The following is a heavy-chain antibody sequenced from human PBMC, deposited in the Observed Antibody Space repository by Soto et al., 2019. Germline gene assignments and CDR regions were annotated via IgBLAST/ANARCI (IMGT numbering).Heavy chain of an antibody. CDR2: LRANSKGGTS. Sequence: PGGSLRLSCEASGFTFANAWMSWVRQAPGKGLEWVGRLRANSKGGTSEYAAPVKGRFTISRDDSKNTLYLQMNSLKTEDTAVYYCTTDISNSGPRSDYWGQGTLVTVSS. CDR1: GFTFANAW. CDR3: TTDISNSGPRSDY. V-gene: IGHV3-15*01. D-gene: IGHD5-12*01. J-gene: IGHJ4*02.